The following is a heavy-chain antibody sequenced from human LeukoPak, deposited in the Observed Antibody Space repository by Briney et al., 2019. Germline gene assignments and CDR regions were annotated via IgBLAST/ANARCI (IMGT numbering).Heavy chain of an antibody. V-gene: IGHV1-18*04. CDR1: GYTFTGYY. D-gene: IGHD1-26*01. J-gene: IGHJ4*02. CDR2: ISAYNGNT. CDR3: ARDSGSSSFDY. Sequence: GASVKVSCKASGYTFTGYYMHWVRQAPGQGLEWMGWISAYNGNTNYAQKLQGRVTMTTDTSTSTAYMELRSLRSDDTAVYYCARDSGSSSFDYWGQGTLVTVSS.